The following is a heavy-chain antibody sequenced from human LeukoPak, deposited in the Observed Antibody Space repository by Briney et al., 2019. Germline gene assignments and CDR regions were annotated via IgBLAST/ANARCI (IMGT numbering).Heavy chain of an antibody. V-gene: IGHV3-48*03. D-gene: IGHD3-10*01. CDR3: ARVGLRFAFDI. CDR2: ISRSGNTI. Sequence: PGGSLRLSCAASGFTFSSYEMNWVRQAPGKGLGWVSYISRSGNTIYYADSVKGRFTISRDNAKNSLYLKMNSLRAEDTAVYYCARVGLRFAFDIWGQGTMVTVSS. J-gene: IGHJ3*02. CDR1: GFTFSSYE.